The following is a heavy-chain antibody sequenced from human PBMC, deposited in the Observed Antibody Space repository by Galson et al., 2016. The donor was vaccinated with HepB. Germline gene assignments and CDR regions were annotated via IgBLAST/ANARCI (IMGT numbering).Heavy chain of an antibody. V-gene: IGHV4-39*01. CDR1: GGSISSSTYY. Sequence: SETLSLTCTVSGGSISSSTYYWGWIRQPPGKGLEWIGSVYYTGTTYDNPSLKSRVTMSVATSKNQFSLKLSSVTAADTAVYYCARVETRLLRGGYFDPWGRGTLVTVSS. CDR3: ARVETRLLRGGYFDP. CDR2: VYYTGTT. D-gene: IGHD5-12*01. J-gene: IGHJ5*02.